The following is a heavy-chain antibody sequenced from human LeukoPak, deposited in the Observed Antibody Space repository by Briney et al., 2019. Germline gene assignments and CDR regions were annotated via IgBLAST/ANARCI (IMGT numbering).Heavy chain of an antibody. V-gene: IGHV3-74*01. J-gene: IGHJ4*02. Sequence: GGSLRLSCAASGFTFSSYWMHWVRQAPGKGLVWVSRLNADGRTTPYADYVKGRFTISRDNAKNTLYLQMNSLRAEDTAVYYCARGGGDYGDYFDYWGQGTLVAASS. CDR3: ARGGGDYGDYFDY. CDR1: GFTFSSYW. CDR2: LNADGRTT. D-gene: IGHD4-17*01.